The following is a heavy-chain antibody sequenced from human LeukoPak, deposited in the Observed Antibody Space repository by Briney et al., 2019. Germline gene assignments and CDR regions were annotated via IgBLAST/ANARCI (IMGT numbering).Heavy chain of an antibody. CDR1: GFTFSSYG. V-gene: IGHV3-33*06. J-gene: IGHJ4*02. CDR2: IWYDGSNK. Sequence: PGGSLRLSCAASGFTFSSYGMHWVRQAPGKGLEWVAVIWYDGSNKYYADSVKGRFTISRDNSKNTLYLQMNSLRAEDTAVYYCAKTHYGSGSYSYPFDYWGQGTLVTVSS. CDR3: AKTHYGSGSYSYPFDY. D-gene: IGHD3-10*01.